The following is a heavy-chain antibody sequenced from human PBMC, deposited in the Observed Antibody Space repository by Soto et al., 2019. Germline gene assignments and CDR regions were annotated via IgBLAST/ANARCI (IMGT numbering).Heavy chain of an antibody. CDR1: GASISKGDYY. CDR3: ARAFDDSSGYYGGLGY. J-gene: IGHJ4*02. V-gene: IGHV4-30-4*01. D-gene: IGHD3-22*01. Sequence: SETLSLTCTVSGASISKGDYYWSWIRQPPGKGLEWIGYIYYSGSTYYNSSLKSRLTISIDTSKNQLSLKLNSVTAADTAVYYCARAFDDSSGYYGGLGYWGQGTLVTVPS. CDR2: IYYSGST.